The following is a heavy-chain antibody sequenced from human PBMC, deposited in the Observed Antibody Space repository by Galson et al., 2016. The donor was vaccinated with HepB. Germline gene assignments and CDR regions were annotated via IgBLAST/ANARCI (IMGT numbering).Heavy chain of an antibody. V-gene: IGHV3-30*04. CDR2: ISYGYSI. CDR1: GFSFSDYA. CDR3: ARDWGSSGWYNWFDP. J-gene: IGHJ5*02. D-gene: IGHD6-19*01. Sequence: SLRLSCAASGFSFSDYAIHWVRQAPGKGPEWLSIISYGYSIYYADSVKGRFTISRDKSKNTVYLQMNNLRREDTALYYCARDWGSSGWYNWFDPWGQGTLVTVSS.